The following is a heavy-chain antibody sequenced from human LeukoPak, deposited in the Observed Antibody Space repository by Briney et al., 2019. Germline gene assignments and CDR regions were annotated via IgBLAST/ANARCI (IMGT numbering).Heavy chain of an antibody. CDR3: ARSSYSSRRGDY. J-gene: IGHJ4*02. CDR1: GYTLTELS. D-gene: IGHD6-13*01. V-gene: IGHV1-24*01. Sequence: ASVKVSCKVSGYTLTELSMHWVRQAPGKGLEWMGGFDPEDGETIYAQKLQGRVTMTTDTSTSTAYMELRSLRSDDTAVYYCARSSYSSRRGDYWGQGTLVTVSS. CDR2: FDPEDGET.